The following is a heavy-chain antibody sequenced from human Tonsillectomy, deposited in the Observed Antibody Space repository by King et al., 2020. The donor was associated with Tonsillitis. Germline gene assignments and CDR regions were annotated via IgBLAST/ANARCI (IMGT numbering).Heavy chain of an antibody. V-gene: IGHV3-23*04. CDR3: AKALFHYYYDSSGYQPLNY. CDR2: ISGSGGST. Sequence: VQLVESGGGLVQPGGSLRLSCAASGFTFSSYAMSWVRQAPGKGLEWVSAISGSGGSTYYADSVKGRFTISREHSKNTLYLQMNSLRAEDTAVYYCAKALFHYYYDSSGYQPLNYWGQGTLVTVSS. D-gene: IGHD3-22*01. J-gene: IGHJ4*02. CDR1: GFTFSSYA.